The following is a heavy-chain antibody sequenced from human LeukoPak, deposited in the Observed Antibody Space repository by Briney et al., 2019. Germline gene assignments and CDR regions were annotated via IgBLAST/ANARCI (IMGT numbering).Heavy chain of an antibody. CDR1: GFTFSSYW. CDR2: IKQDRSEK. V-gene: IGHV3-7*01. Sequence: GGSLRLSCAASGFTFSSYWMSWVRQAPGKGLERVANIKQDRSEKYYVDTVKGRFTISRDNAKNSMYLQMNSLRAEDTAVYYCERDTTGPKPPFGCSGGSCYGYWGQGTLVTVSS. CDR3: ERDTTGPKPPFGCSGGSCYGY. J-gene: IGHJ4*02. D-gene: IGHD2-15*01.